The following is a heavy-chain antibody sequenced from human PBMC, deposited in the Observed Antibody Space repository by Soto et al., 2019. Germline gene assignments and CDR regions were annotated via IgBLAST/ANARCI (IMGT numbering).Heavy chain of an antibody. D-gene: IGHD6-19*01. CDR2: ISYDGSNK. CDR3: AKDYGSGWTMGDF. CDR1: GFTFRSYG. V-gene: IGHV3-30*18. J-gene: IGHJ4*02. Sequence: QVQLVESGGGVVQPGRSLRLSCAASGFTFRSYGMHWVCQAPGKGLEWVAVISYDGSNKFYADSVKGRFTISRDNSKNTLYLQVNSLRAEDTAMYYCAKDYGSGWTMGDFWGQGTLVTVSS.